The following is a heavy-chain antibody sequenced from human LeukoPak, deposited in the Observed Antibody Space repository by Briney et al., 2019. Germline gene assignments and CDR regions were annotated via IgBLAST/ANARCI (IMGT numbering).Heavy chain of an antibody. CDR3: ASRGSGWYSGYYYYGMDV. J-gene: IGHJ6*02. Sequence: PSETLSLTRAVYGGSFSGYYWSWIRQPPGKGLEWIGEINHSGSTNYNPSLKSRVTISVDTSKNQFSLKLSSVTAADTAVYYCASRGSGWYSGYYYYGMDVWGQGTTVTVSS. CDR2: INHSGST. V-gene: IGHV4-34*01. CDR1: GGSFSGYY. D-gene: IGHD6-19*01.